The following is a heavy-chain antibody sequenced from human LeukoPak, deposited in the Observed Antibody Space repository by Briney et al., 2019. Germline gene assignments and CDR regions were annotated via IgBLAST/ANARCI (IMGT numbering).Heavy chain of an antibody. CDR1: GFTFSSYA. CDR2: ISGSAYST. D-gene: IGHD5-24*01. CDR3: AKNIWTEMATIYYYMDV. J-gene: IGHJ6*03. Sequence: GGSLRLSCAASGFTFSSYAMSWVRQAPGKGLEWVSAISGSAYSTYYADSVKGRFTISRDNSKNALYLQMNSLRAEDTAVYYCAKNIWTEMATIYYYMDVWGKGTTVTVSS. V-gene: IGHV3-23*01.